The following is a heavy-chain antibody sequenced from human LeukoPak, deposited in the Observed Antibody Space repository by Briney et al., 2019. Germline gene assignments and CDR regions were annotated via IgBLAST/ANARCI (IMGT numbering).Heavy chain of an antibody. J-gene: IGHJ4*02. CDR3: VRDPDALDY. V-gene: IGHV3-48*02. Sequence: GGSLRLSCVASGFTFSSYSMNWVHQAPGKGLEWVSYIRSSGATIYYADSARGRFTISRDNAKNSVYLQMNSLRDEDTAVYYCVRDPDALDYWGQGTLVTVSS. CDR1: GFTFSSYS. CDR2: IRSSGATI.